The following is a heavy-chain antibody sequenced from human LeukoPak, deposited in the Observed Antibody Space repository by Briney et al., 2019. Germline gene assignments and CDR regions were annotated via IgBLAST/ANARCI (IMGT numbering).Heavy chain of an antibody. CDR2: INIDGSTT. D-gene: IGHD1-1*01. V-gene: IGHV3-74*01. J-gene: IGHJ4*02. CDR3: ISDHTGHDDY. Sequence: QAGGFLRLSCAASGFSFSSYWMHWVRQAPGKALVWVSRINIDGSTTTYADSVKGRFTISRDNAKNTLSLQMNSLRADDTAVYYCISDHTGHDDYWGQGTLVTVSS. CDR1: GFSFSSYW.